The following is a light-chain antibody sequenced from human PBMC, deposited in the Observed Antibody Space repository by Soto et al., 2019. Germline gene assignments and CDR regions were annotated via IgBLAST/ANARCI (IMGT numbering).Light chain of an antibody. J-gene: IGKJ5*01. CDR1: QTIDSY. Sequence: DIQLTQAPPALSATVGDRVTSTCRASQTIDSYLKLLLHKPGITPKLLIYAASKLQSAVQFSFRGSGFGTDFTLTLATLQPDDFASYYSQETRSGITVGQGTRLESK. V-gene: IGKV1-39*01. CDR2: AAS. CDR3: QETRSGIT.